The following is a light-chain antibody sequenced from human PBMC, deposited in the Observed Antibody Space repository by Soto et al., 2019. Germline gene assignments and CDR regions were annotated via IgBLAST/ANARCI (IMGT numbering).Light chain of an antibody. CDR2: DAS. V-gene: IGKV1-5*01. J-gene: IGKJ1*01. CDR1: QGISSW. Sequence: DIQTTQSPSTLSASVRDRVTITCRASQGISSWLAWYQQKPGQAPKVLIYDASSLESGVPSRFSGSGSGTGFTLTISSLQPDDFATYYCQHYNSYSEAFGQGTKVDIK. CDR3: QHYNSYSEA.